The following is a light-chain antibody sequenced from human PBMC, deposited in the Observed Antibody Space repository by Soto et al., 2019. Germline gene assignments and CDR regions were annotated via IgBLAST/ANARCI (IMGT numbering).Light chain of an antibody. V-gene: IGKV3D-15*01. CDR2: GAS. J-gene: IGKJ4*01. CDR1: QSVSSY. CDR3: QQYDNWPPRLT. Sequence: EILLTQSPATLSVSPGEGATLSCRASQSVSSYLAWYQQKPGQAPRLLIHGASIRAAGIPARFSGSGSGTDFTLSISSLQSEDSALYYCQQYDNWPPRLTFGGGTKVEVK.